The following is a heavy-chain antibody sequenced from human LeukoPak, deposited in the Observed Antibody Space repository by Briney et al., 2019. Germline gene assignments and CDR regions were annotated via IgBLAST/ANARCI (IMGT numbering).Heavy chain of an antibody. CDR1: GGSIISYY. J-gene: IGHJ4*02. V-gene: IGHV4-59*01. D-gene: IGHD6-19*01. CDR2: IYYSGST. CDR3: ARVRGEQWLAIIDY. Sequence: RSETLSLTCTVSGGSIISYYWSWIRQPPGKGLEWIGYIYYSGSTNYNPSLKSRVTISVDTSKNQFSLKLSSVTAADTAVYYCARVRGEQWLAIIDYWGQGTLVTVSS.